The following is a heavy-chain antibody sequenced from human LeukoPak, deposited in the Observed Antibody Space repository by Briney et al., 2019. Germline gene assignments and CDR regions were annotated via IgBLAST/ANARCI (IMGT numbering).Heavy chain of an antibody. D-gene: IGHD6-13*01. J-gene: IGHJ4*02. Sequence: GGSLRLSCAASGFTFSSSWMTWVRQAPGKGLEWVSAISGSGGSTYYADSVKGRFTISRDNSKNTLYLQMNSLRAEDTAVYYCATFNRGGDSSRGHYWGQGTLVTVSS. CDR2: ISGSGGST. CDR3: ATFNRGGDSSRGHY. V-gene: IGHV3-23*01. CDR1: GFTFSSSW.